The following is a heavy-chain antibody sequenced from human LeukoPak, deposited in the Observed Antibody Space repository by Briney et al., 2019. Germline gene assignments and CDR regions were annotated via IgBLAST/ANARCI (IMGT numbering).Heavy chain of an antibody. CDR3: APVVRGPGY. CDR2: ISSSSSYI. J-gene: IGHJ4*02. V-gene: IGHV3-21*01. Sequence: PGGSLRLSCAASGFTFNKYAMSWVRQAPGKGLEWVSSISSSSSYIYYADSVKGRFTISRDNAKNSLYLQMNSLRAEDTAVYYCAPVVRGPGYWGQGTLVTVSS. CDR1: GFTFNKYA. D-gene: IGHD3-10*01.